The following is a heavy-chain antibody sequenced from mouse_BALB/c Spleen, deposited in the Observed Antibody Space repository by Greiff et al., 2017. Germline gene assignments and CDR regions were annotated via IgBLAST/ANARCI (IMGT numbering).Heavy chain of an antibody. V-gene: IGHV1S81*02. J-gene: IGHJ3*01. Sequence: QVQLQQPGAELVKPGASVKLSCKASGYTFTSYWMYWVKQRPGQGLEWIGEINPSNGRTNYNEKFKSKATLTVDKSSSTAYMQLSSLTSEDSAVYYCASPQTARATGWFAYWGQGTLVTVSA. D-gene: IGHD3-2*01. CDR2: INPSNGRT. CDR1: GYTFTSYW. CDR3: ASPQTARATGWFAY.